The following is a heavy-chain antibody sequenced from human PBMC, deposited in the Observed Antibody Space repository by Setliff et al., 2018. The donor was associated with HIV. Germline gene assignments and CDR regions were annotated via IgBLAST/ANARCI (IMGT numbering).Heavy chain of an antibody. Sequence: SETLSLTCTVSGGSISSYYWSWIRQPAGKGLEWIGRIYTSGNTNYNPSLKSLKSRVTMSVDTSKNQFSLKLSSVTAADTAVYYRARDKTAVPRDVDAFDIWGQGTMVTV. CDR2: IYTSGNT. D-gene: IGHD6-13*01. J-gene: IGHJ3*02. CDR1: GGSISSYY. CDR3: ARDKTAVPRDVDAFDI. V-gene: IGHV4-4*07.